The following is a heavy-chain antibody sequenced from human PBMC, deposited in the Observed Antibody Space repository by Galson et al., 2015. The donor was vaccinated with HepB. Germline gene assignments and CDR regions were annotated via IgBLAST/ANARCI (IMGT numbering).Heavy chain of an antibody. D-gene: IGHD2-15*01. CDR3: AKDGIMVANNPYHFHY. Sequence: SLRLSCAASRFSFTRYAMTWVRQAPGKGLEWVSSITSSGGNSYYTDSVKGRFTVSRDNSKNTLLLQLNSLRAEDTAMCFCAKDGIMVANNPYHFHYWGQGTLVSVSS. J-gene: IGHJ4*02. CDR2: ITSSGGNS. CDR1: RFSFTRYA. V-gene: IGHV3-23*01.